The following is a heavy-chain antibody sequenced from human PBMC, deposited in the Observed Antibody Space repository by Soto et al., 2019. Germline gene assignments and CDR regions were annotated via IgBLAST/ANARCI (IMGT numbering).Heavy chain of an antibody. CDR1: GFTFDDYA. Sequence: EVQLVESGGGLVQPGMSLRLSCAASGFTFDDYAMHWVRQAPGKGLEWVSGISWNSGSIGYADSVKGRFTISRDNAKNSLYLQMNSLRAEDTALYYCARGSWNDKYYFDYWGQGTLVTVSS. V-gene: IGHV3-9*01. D-gene: IGHD1-1*01. J-gene: IGHJ4*02. CDR2: ISWNSGSI. CDR3: ARGSWNDKYYFDY.